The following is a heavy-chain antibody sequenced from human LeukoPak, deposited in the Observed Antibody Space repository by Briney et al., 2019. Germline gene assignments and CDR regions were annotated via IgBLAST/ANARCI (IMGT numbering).Heavy chain of an antibody. CDR1: GKTLSDLS. Sequence: ASVKVSCKVSGKTLSDLSIHWLRQPPGKGLEWLGGSDPEDGERIYAQMFQGRVTMTEDTSIDTAYMELSSLRSEDTAVYYCVTGFTTMAVDYLDLWGKGTTVTVSS. D-gene: IGHD5-18*01. CDR3: VTGFTTMAVDYLDL. V-gene: IGHV1-24*01. CDR2: SDPEDGER. J-gene: IGHJ6*03.